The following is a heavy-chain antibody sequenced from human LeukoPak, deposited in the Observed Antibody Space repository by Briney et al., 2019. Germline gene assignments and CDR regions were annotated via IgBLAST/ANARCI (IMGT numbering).Heavy chain of an antibody. J-gene: IGHJ4*02. CDR1: GFTFSTYA. CDR3: AKRGYDSNGYYGYFDY. V-gene: IGHV3-23*01. CDR2: ISGSGGST. Sequence: GGSPRLSCAASGFTFSTYAMSWVRQAPGKGLEWVSVISGSGGSTYYADSVEGRFTISRDNSKNTLYLQMNSLRVEDTAAYYCAKRGYDSNGYYGYFDYWGQGALVTVSS. D-gene: IGHD3-22*01.